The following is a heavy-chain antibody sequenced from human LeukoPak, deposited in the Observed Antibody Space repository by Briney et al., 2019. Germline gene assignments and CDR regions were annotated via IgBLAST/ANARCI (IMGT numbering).Heavy chain of an antibody. CDR2: ISSSGNSI. CDR3: ARGRFGSC. Sequence: QTGGSLRLSCAASGFNFSNYEMTWVRLAPGKGLEWVSYISSSGNSIYYADSVKGRFTISRDNAKNSLYLQMNSLRAEDMAVYYCARGRFGSCWGQGTLVTVSS. D-gene: IGHD6-13*01. CDR1: GFNFSNYE. J-gene: IGHJ1*01. V-gene: IGHV3-48*03.